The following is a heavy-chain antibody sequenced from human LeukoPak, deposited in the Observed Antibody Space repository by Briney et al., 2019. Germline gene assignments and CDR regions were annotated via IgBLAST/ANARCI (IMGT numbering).Heavy chain of an antibody. D-gene: IGHD2-8*01. V-gene: IGHV4-34*01. J-gene: IGHJ5*02. CDR1: GGSFNLYY. CDR2: INHSGST. Sequence: SETLSLTCAVYGGSFNLYYWSWIRQPPGKGLEWIGEINHSGSTNYNPSLKSRVTISLDTSKNQFSLHLNSVTAADTAVYYCARESADLVLAPVLNWFDPWGQGTLVTVSS. CDR3: ARESADLVLAPVLNWFDP.